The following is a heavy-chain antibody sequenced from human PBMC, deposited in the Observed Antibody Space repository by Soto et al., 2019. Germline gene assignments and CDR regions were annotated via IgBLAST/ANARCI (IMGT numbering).Heavy chain of an antibody. CDR1: GYTFTSYD. V-gene: IGHV1-8*01. D-gene: IGHD5-12*01. CDR3: ASTRRDGYNNHYYYYGMDV. CDR2: MNPNSGNA. Sequence: ASVKVSCKASGYTFTSYDINWVRQATGQGLEWMGWMNPNSGNAGYAQKFQGRFTISRDNAKSSLCLQMNSLRAEDTAVYYCASTRRDGYNNHYYYYGMDVWGQGTTVTVSS. J-gene: IGHJ6*02.